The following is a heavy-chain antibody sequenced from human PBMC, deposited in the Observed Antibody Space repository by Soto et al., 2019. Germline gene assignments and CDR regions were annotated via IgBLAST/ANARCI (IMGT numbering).Heavy chain of an antibody. J-gene: IGHJ2*01. V-gene: IGHV1-18*04. CDR3: ARTGTVGSGWYLWYFDR. Sequence: ASVKVSRKASGYTFTSYGISWVRLAPGHGLEWMGLISAYIVNTDYAQKLQGRVSRTTDTSTSTAYMELRSLRSDGTAVHYCARTGTVGSGWYLWYFDRWGRGTLVTVSS. CDR1: GYTFTSYG. D-gene: IGHD6-19*01. CDR2: ISAYIVNT.